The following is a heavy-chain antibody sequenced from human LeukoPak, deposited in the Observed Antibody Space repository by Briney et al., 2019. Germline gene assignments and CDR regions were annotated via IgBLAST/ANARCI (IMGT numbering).Heavy chain of an antibody. V-gene: IGHV4-39*01. CDR1: GGSISSSSYY. D-gene: IGHD3-10*01. Sequence: SETLSLTCTVSGGSISSSSYYWGWIRQPPGKGLEWIGSIYYSGSTYYNPSLKSRVTISVDTSKNQFSLKLSSVTAADTAVYYCARMLWFGRGNYYYYMDVWGKGTTVTISS. J-gene: IGHJ6*03. CDR3: ARMLWFGRGNYYYYMDV. CDR2: IYYSGST.